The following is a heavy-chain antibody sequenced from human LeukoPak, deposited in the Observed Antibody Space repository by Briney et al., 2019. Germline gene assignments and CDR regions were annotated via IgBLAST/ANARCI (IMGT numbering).Heavy chain of an antibody. J-gene: IGHJ4*02. CDR1: GFPVSSNF. Sequence: GGSLRLSCAASGFPVSSNFMSWVRQAPGTGLEWFSILYSDGTTYYADSVKARFSISRDNSKNTLYLQMNNLRTEDTAIYYCARGLNTVTQIMTYWGQGTLVTVSS. D-gene: IGHD4-17*01. CDR2: LYSDGTT. CDR3: ARGLNTVTQIMTY. V-gene: IGHV3-66*02.